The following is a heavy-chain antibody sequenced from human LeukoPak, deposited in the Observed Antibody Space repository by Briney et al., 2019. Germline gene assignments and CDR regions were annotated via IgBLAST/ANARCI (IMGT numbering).Heavy chain of an antibody. CDR3: ATYIAAAREFDP. D-gene: IGHD6-13*01. Sequence: GASVKVSCKVSGYTXTELSMHGVRQAPGQGLEWMGWTNPNSGGTNYAQKFQGRVTMTRDTSISTAYMELSRLRSDDTAVYYCATYIAAAREFDPWGQGTLVTVSS. CDR1: GYTXTELS. J-gene: IGHJ5*02. V-gene: IGHV1-2*02. CDR2: TNPNSGGT.